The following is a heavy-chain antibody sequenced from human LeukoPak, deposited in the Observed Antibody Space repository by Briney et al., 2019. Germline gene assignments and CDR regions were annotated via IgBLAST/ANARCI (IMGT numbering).Heavy chain of an antibody. J-gene: IGHJ4*02. CDR2: IYHSGST. CDR1: GRSISSSNW. CDR3: ARGGLLTPDY. Sequence: PSETLSLTCAVSGRSISSSNWWSWVRQPPGQGLEWIGEIYHSGSTNYNPSLKSRVHISVDKSKNQFSLKLSSVTAADTAVYYCARGGLLTPDYWGQGTLVTVSS. D-gene: IGHD6-25*01. V-gene: IGHV4-4*02.